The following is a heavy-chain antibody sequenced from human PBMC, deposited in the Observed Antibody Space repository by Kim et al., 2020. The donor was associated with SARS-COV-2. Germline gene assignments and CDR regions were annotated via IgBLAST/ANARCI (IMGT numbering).Heavy chain of an antibody. V-gene: IGHV1-2*02. Sequence: ASVKVSCKASGYTFTGYYMHWVRQAPGQGLEWMGWINPNSGGTNYAQKFQGRVTMTRDTSISTAYMELSRLRSDDTAVYYCARGYYYDSSGYPRTDDAFDIWGQGTMVTVSS. D-gene: IGHD3-22*01. CDR3: ARGYYYDSSGYPRTDDAFDI. CDR1: GYTFTGYY. CDR2: INPNSGGT. J-gene: IGHJ3*02.